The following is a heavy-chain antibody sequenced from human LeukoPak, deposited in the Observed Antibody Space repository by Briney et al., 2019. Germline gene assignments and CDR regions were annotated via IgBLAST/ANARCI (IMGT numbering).Heavy chain of an antibody. CDR2: IKQDGSEK. V-gene: IGHV3-7*01. J-gene: IGHJ4*02. CDR1: GFTFTNYW. Sequence: SGGSLRLSCAASGFTFTNYWMSWVRQAPGKGLEWVANIKQDGSEKYHVDSVKGRFTISRDNAKRALYLQRNSLRAEDTAVYYCARGGGDFWSAYYSGYYFDYWGQGTLVTVSS. D-gene: IGHD3-3*01. CDR3: ARGGGDFWSAYYSGYYFDY.